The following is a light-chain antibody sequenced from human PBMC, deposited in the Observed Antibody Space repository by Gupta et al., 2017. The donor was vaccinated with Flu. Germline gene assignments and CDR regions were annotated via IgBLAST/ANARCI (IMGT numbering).Light chain of an antibody. J-gene: IGKJ4*01. CDR2: LGS. Sequence: VLAQSPLSLPVTPGEPASIPGRSSQSLLHSNGYIYLDWYLQKPGQSPQLLIYLGSNRASGVPDRFSGSGSGTDFTLKISRVEAEDVGVYYCMQALQTPVTFGGGTKVEIK. V-gene: IGKV2-28*01. CDR1: QSLLHSNGYIY. CDR3: MQALQTPVT.